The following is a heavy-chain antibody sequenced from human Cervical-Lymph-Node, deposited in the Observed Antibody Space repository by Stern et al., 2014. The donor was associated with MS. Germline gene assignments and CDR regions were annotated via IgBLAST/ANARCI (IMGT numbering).Heavy chain of an antibody. Sequence: VQLVESGGGLVKPGGSLRLSCTASGFTFSSYSMNWVRQAPGKGLAWVSSISSGSSYIYYADSVKGRFTISRDNAKNSLYLQMNSLRAEDTAVYYCAREEFGELTAYFDYWGQGTLVTVSS. CDR3: AREEFGELTAYFDY. CDR2: ISSGSSYI. J-gene: IGHJ4*02. V-gene: IGHV3-21*01. CDR1: GFTFSSYS. D-gene: IGHD3-10*01.